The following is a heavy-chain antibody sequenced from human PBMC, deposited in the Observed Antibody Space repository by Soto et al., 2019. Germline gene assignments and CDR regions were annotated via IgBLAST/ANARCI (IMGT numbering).Heavy chain of an antibody. CDR2: ISSSSSTI. CDR1: GFTFSSYS. J-gene: IGHJ6*02. D-gene: IGHD4-4*01. Sequence: EVQLVESGGGLVKPGGSLRLSCAASGFTFSSYSMNWVRQAPGKGLEWVSSISSSSSTIYYADSVKGRFTISRDNAKNSLYLQMNSLRAEDTAVYYCARATVSPRYYYYYGMDVWGQGTTVTVSS. V-gene: IGHV3-21*01. CDR3: ARATVSPRYYYYYGMDV.